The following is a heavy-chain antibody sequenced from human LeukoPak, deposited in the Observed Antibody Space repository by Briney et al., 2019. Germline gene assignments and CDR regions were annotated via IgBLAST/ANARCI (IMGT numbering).Heavy chain of an antibody. CDR2: IKYDDTVK. D-gene: IGHD2-15*01. J-gene: IGHJ4*02. CDR3: ARDPDSSAFDY. V-gene: IGHV3-7*01. CDR1: GFTFSSYA. Sequence: GGSLRLSCAASGFTFSSYAMSWVRQSPEKGLEFVANIKYDDTVKNYVDSVKGRFTISRDNPSNSVYLQMDSLRPEDTALYYCARDPDSSAFDYWGQGAQVTVSS.